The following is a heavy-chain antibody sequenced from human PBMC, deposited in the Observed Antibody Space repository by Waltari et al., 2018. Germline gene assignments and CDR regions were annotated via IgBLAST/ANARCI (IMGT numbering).Heavy chain of an antibody. V-gene: IGHV1-69*13. Sequence: QVQLVQSGAEVKKPGSSVKVSCKASGGTFSSYAISWVRQAPGQGLEWMGGIIPIFGTANNAQKFQCRVTITADESTSTAYMELSSLRSEDTAVYYCARGRDIVVVVAATRGFDIWGQGTMVTVSS. D-gene: IGHD2-15*01. CDR3: ARGRDIVVVVAATRGFDI. CDR1: GGTFSSYA. J-gene: IGHJ3*02. CDR2: IIPIFGTA.